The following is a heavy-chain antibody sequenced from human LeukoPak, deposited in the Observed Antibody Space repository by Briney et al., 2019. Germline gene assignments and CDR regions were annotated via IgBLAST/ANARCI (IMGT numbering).Heavy chain of an antibody. D-gene: IGHD1-26*01. V-gene: IGHV1-8*01. J-gene: IGHJ4*02. CDR3: TRGSLSGSARDY. Sequence: ASVTVTCQASGYTFTGYDINWVRQATGQGLEWMGWMNPYTGDTGYAQNFQGRVTMTRNTSIDTAYMDLRGLRSEDTAVYYCTRGSLSGSARDYWGQGTLVSASS. CDR2: MNPYTGDT. CDR1: GYTFTGYD.